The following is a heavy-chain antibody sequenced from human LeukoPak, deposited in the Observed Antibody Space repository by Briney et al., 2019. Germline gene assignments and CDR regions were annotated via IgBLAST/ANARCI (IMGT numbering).Heavy chain of an antibody. CDR3: ARDQYSSTWYLYSPFDY. V-gene: IGHV1-3*01. D-gene: IGHD6-13*01. Sequence: GASVKVSCKASGYTFSSHPIYWVRQAPGQRLEWMGWINVDNGDTKYSEKFQGRVTITRDTSASTVYMELSSLRFEDTAVYFCARDQYSSTWYLYSPFDYWGQGTLVTVSS. CDR1: GYTFSSHP. J-gene: IGHJ4*02. CDR2: INVDNGDT.